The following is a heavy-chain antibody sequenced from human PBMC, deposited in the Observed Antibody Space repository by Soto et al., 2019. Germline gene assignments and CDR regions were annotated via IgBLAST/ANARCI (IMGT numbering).Heavy chain of an antibody. CDR3: AKYLWVVSSAYYDFDY. V-gene: IGHV3-23*01. D-gene: IGHD3-22*01. J-gene: IGHJ4*02. CDR1: GVSFGSYA. Sequence: PGGSLRLSCAASGVSFGSYAMSWVGQAPGKGLEWVSAISGSGGSTYYADSVKGRFTISRDNSKNTLYLQMNSPRAEDTAVYYCAKYLWVVSSAYYDFDYWCQGPLVTVFS. CDR2: ISGSGGST.